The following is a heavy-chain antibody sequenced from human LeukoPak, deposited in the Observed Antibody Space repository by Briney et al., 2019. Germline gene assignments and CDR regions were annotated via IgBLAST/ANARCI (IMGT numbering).Heavy chain of an antibody. V-gene: IGHV3-11*01. CDR3: ARDSAYYDSSGYYPRWFDP. J-gene: IGHJ5*02. D-gene: IGHD3-22*01. CDR2: ISSSGSTI. Sequence: GGSLRLSCAASGFTFSDYYMSWIRQAPGKGLEWVSYISSSGSTIYYADSVKGRFTISRDNAKNSLYLQMNSLRAEDTAVYYCARDSAYYDSSGYYPRWFDPWGQGTLVTVSS. CDR1: GFTFSDYY.